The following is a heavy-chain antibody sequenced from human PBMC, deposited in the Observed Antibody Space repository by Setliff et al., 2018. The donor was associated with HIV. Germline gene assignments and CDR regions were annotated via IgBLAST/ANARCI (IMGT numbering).Heavy chain of an antibody. CDR3: ARVQTVIPPSFDH. J-gene: IGHJ4*02. Sequence: ASVKVSCKTSGYVFTYYYIHWVRQAPGQGLEWLGTLNPNGGSTTYAQKFQGRVTMTRDTSTSTVYMELRSLRSEDTAVYYCARVQTVIPPSFDHWGQGTLVTVSS. CDR2: LNPNGGST. D-gene: IGHD3-16*02. V-gene: IGHV1-46*01. CDR1: GYVFTYYY.